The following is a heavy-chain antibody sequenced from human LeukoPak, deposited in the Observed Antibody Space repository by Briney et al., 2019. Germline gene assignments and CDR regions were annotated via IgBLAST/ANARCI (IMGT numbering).Heavy chain of an antibody. CDR1: GYSITSSSW. Sequence: KPSETLSLTCAVSGYSITSSSWWGWIRQPPGKGLEWIGYIYHSGTTYYNPSLQSRVTMSVDTSKNQFSLKLSSVIAVDTAVYYCARKENVYYYFDYWGQGTLVTVSS. CDR2: IYHSGTT. J-gene: IGHJ4*02. V-gene: IGHV4-28*01. D-gene: IGHD3-10*01. CDR3: ARKENVYYYFDY.